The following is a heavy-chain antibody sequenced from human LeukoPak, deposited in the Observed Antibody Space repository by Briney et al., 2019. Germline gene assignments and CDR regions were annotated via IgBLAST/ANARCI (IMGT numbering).Heavy chain of an antibody. J-gene: IGHJ4*02. CDR2: IYYSGST. CDR3: ARMRTRVVTLFDY. V-gene: IGHV4-39*01. D-gene: IGHD2-21*02. CDR1: GGSITSNSYY. Sequence: SETLSLTCTVSGGSITSNSYYWGWIRKSPGKGLEWIGRIYYSGSTYYNPSRTSRVTISVDTYKNKFSLKLSSVTAAATAVYYCARMRTRVVTLFDYWGQGTLVTVSS.